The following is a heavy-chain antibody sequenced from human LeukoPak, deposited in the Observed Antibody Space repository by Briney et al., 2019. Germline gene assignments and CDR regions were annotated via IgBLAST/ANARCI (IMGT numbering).Heavy chain of an antibody. Sequence: GGSLRLSCAASGFTFSSYAMHWVRQAPGKGLGWGAVISYDGSNKYYADSVKGRFTISRDNSKNTLYLQMNSLRAEDTAVYYCARGPTTVTTFIDYWGQGTLVTVSS. CDR1: GFTFSSYA. CDR2: ISYDGSNK. V-gene: IGHV3-30-3*01. D-gene: IGHD4-17*01. J-gene: IGHJ4*02. CDR3: ARGPTTVTTFIDY.